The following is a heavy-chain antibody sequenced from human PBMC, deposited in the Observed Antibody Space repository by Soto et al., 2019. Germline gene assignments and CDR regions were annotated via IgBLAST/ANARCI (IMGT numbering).Heavy chain of an antibody. V-gene: IGHV4-59*01. CDR3: ARAYVDTAMVNFDY. CDR1: GGSISNFY. CDR2: IYYSGST. D-gene: IGHD5-18*01. Sequence: TSETLSLTCTVSGGSISNFYWSWIRQPPGKGLEWIGYIYYSGSTNYNPSLKSRVTISVDTSKNQFSLKLSSVTAADTAVYYCARAYVDTAMVNFDYWGQGTLVTVSS. J-gene: IGHJ4*02.